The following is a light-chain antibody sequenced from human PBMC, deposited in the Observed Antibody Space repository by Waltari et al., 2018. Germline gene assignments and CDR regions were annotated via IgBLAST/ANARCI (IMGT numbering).Light chain of an antibody. V-gene: IGLV1-40*01. Sequence: QSVLTQPPSVSGAPGQRVTIPCTGSGSNIGAGYDVTWYQPLPGKAPKLLIYGTSTRPLGVPDRYFGSQSGTSASLAITGLQAEDEADYYCQSYDTSLSVVFGGGTKLTVL. CDR1: GSNIGAGYD. CDR3: QSYDTSLSVV. CDR2: GTS. J-gene: IGLJ2*01.